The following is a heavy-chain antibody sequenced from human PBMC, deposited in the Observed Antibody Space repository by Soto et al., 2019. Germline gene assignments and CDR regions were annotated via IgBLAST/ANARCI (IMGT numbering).Heavy chain of an antibody. CDR3: AREGTAGSKYYYGMDI. CDR1: GGSVSKGSYY. CDR2: VYNSGSA. Sequence: QVQLQESGPGLVKPSETLSLTCTVSGGSVSKGSYYWSWIRQPPGKGLGWIAYVYNSGSASYNPSLRSRAIMSVDTCKIQLSLGLSSLTASDTAVYFCAREGTAGSKYYYGMDILGPGTTVTGSS. J-gene: IGHJ6*02. V-gene: IGHV4-61*01.